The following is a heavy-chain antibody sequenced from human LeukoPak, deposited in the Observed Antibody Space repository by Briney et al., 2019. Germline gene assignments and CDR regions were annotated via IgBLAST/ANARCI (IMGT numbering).Heavy chain of an antibody. CDR2: INPSGGST. CDR1: GYTFTSYY. Sequence: GASVKVSCKASGYTFTSYYMHWVRQAPGQGLEWMGIINPSGGSTSYAQKFQGRVTMTRDTSTGTVYMELSSLRSEDTAVYYCASLGSVACTKMPNDYWGQGTLVTVSS. V-gene: IGHV1-46*03. CDR3: ASLGSVACTKMPNDY. J-gene: IGHJ4*02. D-gene: IGHD6-19*01.